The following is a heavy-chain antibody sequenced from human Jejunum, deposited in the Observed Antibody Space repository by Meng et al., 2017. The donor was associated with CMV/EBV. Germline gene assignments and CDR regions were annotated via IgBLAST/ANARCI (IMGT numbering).Heavy chain of an antibody. J-gene: IGHJ4*02. CDR2: VYMSGST. D-gene: IGHD6-13*01. V-gene: IGHV4-4*07. CDR3: ARDRMAAPGTFEY. CDR1: GGSISGYY. Sequence: AHLQESGPGLVTPWETPSLTCTVSGGSISGYYWNWIRQPAGKGLEWIGRVYMSGSTNYNPSLRSRVAMSVDTSKTQFSLRLTSVTAADTAVYYCARDRMAAPGTFEYWGQGTLVTVSS.